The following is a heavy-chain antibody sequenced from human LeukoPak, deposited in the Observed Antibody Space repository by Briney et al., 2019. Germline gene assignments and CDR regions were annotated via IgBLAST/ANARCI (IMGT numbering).Heavy chain of an antibody. J-gene: IGHJ4*02. V-gene: IGHV3-33*05. CDR1: GFIFSHYG. CDR2: IQNDASTE. D-gene: IGHD2-21*01. Sequence: GGSLRLSCAASGFIFSHYGMHWVRQAPGKGLERVAVIQNDASTENFADSVKGRFTISRDNSKNTVFLQMNSLRVEDTAVYYCARELSQIVWGGLDYGGQGALVSVSS. CDR3: ARELSQIVWGGLDY.